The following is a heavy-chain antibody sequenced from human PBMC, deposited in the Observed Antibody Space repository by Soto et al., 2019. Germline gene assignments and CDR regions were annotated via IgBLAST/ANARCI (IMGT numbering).Heavy chain of an antibody. D-gene: IGHD3-10*01. V-gene: IGHV3-9*01. CDR1: GFTFDEYA. Sequence: EVQLVESGGGLVQPGRSLRLSCVAAGFTFDEYAMHWVRQVPGKGLEWVSGISWNSDTIGYADSVKGRFTISRDNAKNSLYLQMNSLRAEDTAFYYCANALPPGRFYKPLDNWGQGTLVTVSS. CDR2: ISWNSDTI. J-gene: IGHJ4*02. CDR3: ANALPPGRFYKPLDN.